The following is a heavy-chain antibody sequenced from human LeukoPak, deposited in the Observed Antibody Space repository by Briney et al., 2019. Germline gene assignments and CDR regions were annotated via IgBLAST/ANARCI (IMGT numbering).Heavy chain of an antibody. V-gene: IGHV3-74*01. CDR1: GFTFSSYW. J-gene: IGHJ6*02. CDR2: INSDGSTT. Sequence: GGSLRLSCAASGFTFSSYWMHWVRQAPGKGLVWVSHINSDGSTTRYADSVKGRFTISRDNAKNTLYLQMNSLGVEDTAVFYCVRESTSVTRFGMDVWGQETTVTVSS. D-gene: IGHD4-17*01. CDR3: VRESTSVTRFGMDV.